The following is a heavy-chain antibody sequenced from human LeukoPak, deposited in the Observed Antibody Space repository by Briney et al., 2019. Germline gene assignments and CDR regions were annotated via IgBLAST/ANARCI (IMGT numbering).Heavy chain of an antibody. CDR1: GGSVSSGSNC. Sequence: SETPSLTCTVSGGSVSSGSNCWGWIRQPPGKGLGWIGYIYYSGSTNYNPSLKSRVTISVDTSKNQFSLRLISVTAADTAVYYCARGQGFGWYYFDYWGQGTLVTDSS. V-gene: IGHV4-61*01. CDR3: ARGQGFGWYYFDY. J-gene: IGHJ4*02. D-gene: IGHD6-19*01. CDR2: IYYSGST.